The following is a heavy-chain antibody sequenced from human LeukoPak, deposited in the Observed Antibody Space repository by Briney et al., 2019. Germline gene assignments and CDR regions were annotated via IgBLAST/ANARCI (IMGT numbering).Heavy chain of an antibody. D-gene: IGHD3-22*01. CDR1: GFTFSSYV. CDR2: ISGSGGST. CDR3: ARVAEYSGSSGYYGGAYFDY. Sequence: PGGSLRLSCAASGFTFSSYVMTWVRQAPGKGLEWVSGISGSGGSTYYADSVKGRFTIFRDNSKNMLYLQMNSLRAEDTAVYYCARVAEYSGSSGYYGGAYFDYWGQGTLVTVSS. V-gene: IGHV3-23*01. J-gene: IGHJ4*02.